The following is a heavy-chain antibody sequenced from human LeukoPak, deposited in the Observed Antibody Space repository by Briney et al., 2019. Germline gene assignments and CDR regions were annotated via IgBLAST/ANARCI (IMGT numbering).Heavy chain of an antibody. CDR1: GYSISSGYY. Sequence: SETLSLTCAVSGYSISSGYYWGWIRQPPGKGLEWIGSIYHSGSTYYNPSLKSRVTISVDTSKNQFSLKLTSVTAADTAVYYCAGDLIAAGGSTLGSWGQGTLVTVSS. CDR3: AGDLIAAGGSTLGS. D-gene: IGHD6-13*01. CDR2: IYHSGST. J-gene: IGHJ5*02. V-gene: IGHV4-38-2*01.